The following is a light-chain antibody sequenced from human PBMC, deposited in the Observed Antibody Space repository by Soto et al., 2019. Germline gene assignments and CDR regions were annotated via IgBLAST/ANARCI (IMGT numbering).Light chain of an antibody. J-gene: IGKJ5*01. CDR3: QQYGGSPVT. Sequence: EIVMTRSPATLSLSPGERATLSCRASQSVSSNYLAWYQQKPGQXPRLLIYGASSRATGIPNRFSGSGSGTDFTLTISRLEPEDFEVYYCQQYGGSPVTFGQGTRLEIK. CDR2: GAS. V-gene: IGKV3-20*01. CDR1: QSVSSNY.